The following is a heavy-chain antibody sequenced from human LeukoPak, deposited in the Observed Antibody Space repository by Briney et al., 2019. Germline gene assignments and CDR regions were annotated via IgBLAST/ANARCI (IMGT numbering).Heavy chain of an antibody. CDR3: ARAPQYCSGGSCYPEHWFDP. CDR2: INPNSGGT. Sequence: ASVKVSCKASGYTFTGYYMHWVRQAPGQGLEWMGRINPNSGGTNYAQKFQGRVTMTRDTSISTAYMELSRLRSDDTAVYYCARAPQYCSGGSCYPEHWFDPWGQGTLVTVSS. J-gene: IGHJ5*02. CDR1: GYTFTGYY. D-gene: IGHD2-15*01. V-gene: IGHV1-2*06.